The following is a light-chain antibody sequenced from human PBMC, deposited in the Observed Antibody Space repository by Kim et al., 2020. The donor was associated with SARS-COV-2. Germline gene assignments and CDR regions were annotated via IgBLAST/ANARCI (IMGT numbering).Light chain of an antibody. CDR2: DAS. Sequence: AVGDRVTSTCQASQDISNYLNWYKQKPGKAPKLLIYDASNLETGVPSRFSGSGSGTDFTFTISSLQPEDIATYYCQQYDNLPLYTFGQGTKLEI. CDR1: QDISNY. V-gene: IGKV1-33*01. CDR3: QQYDNLPLYT. J-gene: IGKJ2*01.